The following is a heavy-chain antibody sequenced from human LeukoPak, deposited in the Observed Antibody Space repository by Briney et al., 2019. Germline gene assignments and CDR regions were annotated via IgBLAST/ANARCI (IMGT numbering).Heavy chain of an antibody. CDR1: AFTFGDYA. Sequence: GSLRLSCTTSAFTFGDYAMSWIRQPPGKGLEWIGYIYYSGSTNYNPSLKSRVTISVDTSKNQFSLKLSSVTAADTAVYYCATKYYYDSSGYLFDAFDIWGQGTMVTVSS. J-gene: IGHJ3*02. D-gene: IGHD3-22*01. CDR2: IYYSGST. V-gene: IGHV4-59*01. CDR3: ATKYYYDSSGYLFDAFDI.